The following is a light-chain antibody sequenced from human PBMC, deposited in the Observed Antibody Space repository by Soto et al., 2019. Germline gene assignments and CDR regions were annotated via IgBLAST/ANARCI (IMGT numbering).Light chain of an antibody. CDR1: QSVSSSY. Sequence: EIVLTQSPGTLSLSPGERATLSCRASQSVSSSYLAWYQQKPGQAPRLIIYGASSRATGIPDRFSGSGSGTEFTLTISRLEPEDFAVYYCQHYGSSPGTFGQGTKVEIK. CDR2: GAS. CDR3: QHYGSSPGT. J-gene: IGKJ1*01. V-gene: IGKV3-20*01.